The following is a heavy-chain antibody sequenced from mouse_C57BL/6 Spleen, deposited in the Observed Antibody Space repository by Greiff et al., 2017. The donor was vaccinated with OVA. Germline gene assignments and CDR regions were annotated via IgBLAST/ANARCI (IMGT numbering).Heavy chain of an antibody. CDR3: ARKDSNYFYYFDY. D-gene: IGHD2-5*01. Sequence: VQLQQSGAELVKPGASVKLSCKASGYTFTSYWMHWVKQRPGRGLEWIGRIAPNSGGTKYNEKFKSKATLTVDKPSSTAYMQLSSLTSEDSAVYYCARKDSNYFYYFDYWGQGTTLTVSS. V-gene: IGHV1-72*01. CDR2: IAPNSGGT. CDR1: GYTFTSYW. J-gene: IGHJ2*01.